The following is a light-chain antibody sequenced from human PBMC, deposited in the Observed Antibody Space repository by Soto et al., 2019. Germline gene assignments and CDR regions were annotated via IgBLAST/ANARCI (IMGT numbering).Light chain of an antibody. CDR3: QQYGSSLLFT. Sequence: EIVLTQSPGTLSLSPGERATLSCRASQSVSSSYLAWYQQKPGQAPRLLIYGASSRATRIPDRFSGSGSGTHFTLTISRLEPEDFAVYYCQQYGSSLLFTFGPGTKVDI. CDR2: GAS. CDR1: QSVSSSY. J-gene: IGKJ3*01. V-gene: IGKV3-20*01.